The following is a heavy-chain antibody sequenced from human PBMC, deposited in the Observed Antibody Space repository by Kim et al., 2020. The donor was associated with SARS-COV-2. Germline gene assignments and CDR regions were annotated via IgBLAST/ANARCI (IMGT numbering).Heavy chain of an antibody. D-gene: IGHD3-10*01. V-gene: IGHV3-21*01. J-gene: IGHJ4*02. Sequence: SVKGRFTITSDNAKNSLYLQMNSLRAKDTAVYYCARDGDLWFGECPTSDYWGQGTLVTVSS. CDR3: ARDGDLWFGECPTSDY.